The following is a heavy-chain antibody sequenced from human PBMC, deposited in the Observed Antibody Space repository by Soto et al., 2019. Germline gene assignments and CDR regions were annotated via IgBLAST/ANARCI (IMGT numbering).Heavy chain of an antibody. Sequence: QVQLVQSGAEVRKPGASVKDSCKTSGYTFTHYGISWVRQAPGQGLEWVGWISAYSGKTHYAQKVQGKVTMTTDTSTSTAYLEVRSLRSDDTAVYFCARDPYLGDHQYWGQGTLVSVSS. CDR1: GYTFTHYG. CDR2: ISAYSGKT. CDR3: ARDPYLGDHQY. J-gene: IGHJ4*02. V-gene: IGHV1-18*01. D-gene: IGHD3-16*01.